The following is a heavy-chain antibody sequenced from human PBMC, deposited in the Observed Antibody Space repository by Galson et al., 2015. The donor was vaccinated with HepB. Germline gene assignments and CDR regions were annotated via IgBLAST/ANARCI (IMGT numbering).Heavy chain of an antibody. J-gene: IGHJ4*02. CDR3: ARTPAQDRTGIAVAGSLRY. CDR2: IYHSGST. CDR1: GGSISSSNW. Sequence: SDTLSLTCAVSGGSISSSNWWSWVRQPPGKGLEWIGEIYHSGSTNYNPSLKSRVTISVDKSKNQFSLKLSSVTAADTAVYYCARTPAQDRTGIAVAGSLRYWGQGTLVTVSS. V-gene: IGHV4-4*02. D-gene: IGHD6-19*01.